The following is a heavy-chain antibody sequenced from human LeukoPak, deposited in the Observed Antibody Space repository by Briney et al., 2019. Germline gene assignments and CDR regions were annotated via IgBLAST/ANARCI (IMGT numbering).Heavy chain of an antibody. CDR3: ARIDYGDYHFDY. J-gene: IGHJ4*02. D-gene: IGHD4-17*01. V-gene: IGHV4-34*01. CDR2: INHSGST. CDR1: GGSISSYY. Sequence: SETLSLTCTVSGGSISSYYWSWIRQPPGKGLEWIGEINHSGSTNYNPSLKSRVTISVDTSKNQFSLKLSSVTAADTAVYYCARIDYGDYHFDYWGQGTLVTVSS.